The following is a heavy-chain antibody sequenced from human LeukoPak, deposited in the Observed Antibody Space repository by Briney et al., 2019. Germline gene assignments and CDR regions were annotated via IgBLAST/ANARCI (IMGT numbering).Heavy chain of an antibody. CDR1: GGTFSSCA. Sequence: ASVKVSCKASGGTFSSCAISWVRQAPGQGLEGMGRIIPILGIANYAQKFQGRVTITADKSTSTAYMELSSLRSEDTAVYYCARGPPVLLWFGYFDYWGQGTLVTVSS. V-gene: IGHV1-69*04. CDR3: ARGPPVLLWFGYFDY. CDR2: IIPILGIA. D-gene: IGHD3-10*01. J-gene: IGHJ4*02.